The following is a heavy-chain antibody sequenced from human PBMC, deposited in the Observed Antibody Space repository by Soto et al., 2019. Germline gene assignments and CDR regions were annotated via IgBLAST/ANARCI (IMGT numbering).Heavy chain of an antibody. CDR2: IYYSGST. V-gene: IGHV4-59*01. J-gene: IGHJ6*02. D-gene: IGHD3-10*01. Sequence: SETLSLTCTVSGGSISSYYWSWIRQPPGKGLEWIGYIYYSGSTNYNPSLKSRVTISVDTSKNQFSLKLSSVTAADTAVYYCARNSGSYFYYYCGMDVWGQGTTVTVSS. CDR3: ARNSGSYFYYYCGMDV. CDR1: GGSISSYY.